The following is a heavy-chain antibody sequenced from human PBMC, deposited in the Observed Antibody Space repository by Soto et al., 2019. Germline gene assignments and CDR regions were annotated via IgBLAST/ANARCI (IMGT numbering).Heavy chain of an antibody. V-gene: IGHV3-23*01. Sequence: LRLSCAASGXTFSSYAMSWVRQAPGKGLEWVSAISGSGGSTYYADSVKGRFTISRDNSKNTLYLQMNSLRAEDTAVYYCAKGEVIFGSPFDYWGQGTLVTVSS. D-gene: IGHD3-3*01. J-gene: IGHJ4*02. CDR2: ISGSGGST. CDR3: AKGEVIFGSPFDY. CDR1: GXTFSSYA.